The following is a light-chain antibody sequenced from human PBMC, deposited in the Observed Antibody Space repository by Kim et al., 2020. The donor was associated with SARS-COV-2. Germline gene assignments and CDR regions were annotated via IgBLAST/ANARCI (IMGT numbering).Light chain of an antibody. CDR3: QVWDSSTGV. CDR2: RDS. CDR1: NIGSKN. V-gene: IGLV3-9*01. Sequence: SYELTQPLSVSVALGQTARITCGGNNIGSKNVHWYQQKPGQAPVLVIYRDSNRPSGIPERFSGSNSGNTATLTISRAQAGDEADYYCQVWDSSTGVFGGGTQPDRP. J-gene: IGLJ3*02.